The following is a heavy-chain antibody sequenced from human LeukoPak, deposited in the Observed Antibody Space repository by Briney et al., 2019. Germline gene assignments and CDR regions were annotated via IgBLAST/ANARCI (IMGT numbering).Heavy chain of an antibody. CDR2: ISSSSSYI. D-gene: IGHD3-10*01. CDR1: GFTFSSYS. Sequence: PGGSLRLSCAASGFTFSSYSMNWGRQAPGKGLEWVSSISSSSSYIYYADSVKGRFTISRDNAKNSLYMQMNSLIAEDTAVYYCAREDGSGSPYYYYGMDVWGQGTTVTVSS. V-gene: IGHV3-21*01. J-gene: IGHJ6*02. CDR3: AREDGSGSPYYYYGMDV.